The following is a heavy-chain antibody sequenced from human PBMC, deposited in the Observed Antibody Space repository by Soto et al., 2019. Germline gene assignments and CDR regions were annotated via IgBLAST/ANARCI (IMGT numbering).Heavy chain of an antibody. J-gene: IGHJ5*02. Sequence: QVQLVQSGAEVKKHWASVRVSCKASGYTFTNHGIIWVRQAPGQGLDRMGWINPYTGNTNYAQKLQGRVIMTTDTSTSTDYMDLESLTSEDTAVYYCARAHTPSHLPGSRFDRWGQGTLVTVSS. V-gene: IGHV1-18*01. CDR1: GYTFTNHG. D-gene: IGHD3-10*01. CDR2: INPYTGNT. CDR3: ARAHTPSHLPGSRFDR.